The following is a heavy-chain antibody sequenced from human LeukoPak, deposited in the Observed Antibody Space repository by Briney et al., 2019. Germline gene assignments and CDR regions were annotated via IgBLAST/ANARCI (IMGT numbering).Heavy chain of an antibody. CDR2: FKIKADGGTT. V-gene: IGHV3-15*01. J-gene: IGHJ4*02. CDR1: VTFSNAW. CDR3: TADTALRGGGEFDY. Sequence: GGSLRLSCAASVTFSNAWMNWVRQAPGKGLEWVGHFKIKADGGTTDYAAPVKDRFTISRDDSQNTLYLQMNSLKTEDTAVYYCTADTALRGGGEFDYWGQGTLVTVSS. D-gene: IGHD3-10*01.